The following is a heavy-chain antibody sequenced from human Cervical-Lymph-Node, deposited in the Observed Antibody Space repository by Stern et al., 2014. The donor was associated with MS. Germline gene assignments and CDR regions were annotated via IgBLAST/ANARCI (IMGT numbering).Heavy chain of an antibody. J-gene: IGHJ4*02. D-gene: IGHD4-17*01. CDR3: ARAVVTTGLFDY. CDR1: GFSFSDYY. CDR2: VSTSGSDV. V-gene: IGHV3-11*01. Sequence: VQLVESGGGLVKPGGSLRISCAASGFSFSDYYMSWIRQAPGKGLEWLSYVSTSGSDVSYRDSVKGRFTIYRDNARDSLYLQMSGLRAKDTAVYYCARAVVTTGLFDYWGQGTLVTVSS.